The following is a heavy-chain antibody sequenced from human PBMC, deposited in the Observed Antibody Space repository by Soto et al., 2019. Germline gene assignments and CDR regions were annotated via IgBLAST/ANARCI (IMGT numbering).Heavy chain of an antibody. D-gene: IGHD6-6*01. V-gene: IGHV1-69*13. CDR1: GGTFSSYA. J-gene: IGHJ6*02. CDR3: ARDLAALPYYYYYGMDV. CDR2: IIPIFGTA. Sequence: AASVKVSCKASGGTFSSYAISWVRQAPGQGLEWMGGIIPIFGTANYAQKFQGRVTITADESTSTAYMELSSLRSEDTAVYYCARDLAALPYYYYYGMDVWGQGTTVTAP.